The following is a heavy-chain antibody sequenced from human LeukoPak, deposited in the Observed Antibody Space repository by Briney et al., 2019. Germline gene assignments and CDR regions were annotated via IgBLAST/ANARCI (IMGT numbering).Heavy chain of an antibody. CDR3: ARLVVVTAIGADY. Sequence: SQTLSLTCTVSGGSICSGDYYWSWIRQPPGKGLEWIGYIYYSGSTYYSPSLKSRVTISVDTSKNQFSLKLSSVTAADTAVYYCARLVVVTAIGADYWGQGTLVTVSS. D-gene: IGHD2-21*02. CDR2: IYYSGST. V-gene: IGHV4-30-4*01. CDR1: GGSICSGDYY. J-gene: IGHJ4*02.